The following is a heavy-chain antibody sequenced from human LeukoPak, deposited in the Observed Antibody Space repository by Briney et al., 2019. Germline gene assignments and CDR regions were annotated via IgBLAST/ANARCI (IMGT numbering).Heavy chain of an antibody. J-gene: IGHJ4*02. V-gene: IGHV3-11*01. CDR3: ARGGRDGYSLFD. D-gene: IGHD5-24*01. Sequence: GGSLRLSCAASGFTFSDYYMNWIRQAPGKGLEWVSYITTNGSTYYADSVKGRFTISRDNAKDSTDLQMSSPRGGDTAVYYCARGGRDGYSLFDWGQGTLVTVAS. CDR2: ITTNGST. CDR1: GFTFSDYY.